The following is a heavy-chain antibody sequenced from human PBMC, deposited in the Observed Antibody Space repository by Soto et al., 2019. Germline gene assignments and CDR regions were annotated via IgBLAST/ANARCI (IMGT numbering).Heavy chain of an antibody. D-gene: IGHD6-13*01. J-gene: IGHJ5*02. CDR3: ARDFRTPPQHGPLNWFDP. CDR2: INPNSGGT. V-gene: IGHV1-2*02. CDR1: GYTFTGYY. Sequence: ASVKVSCKASGYTFTGYYMRWVRQAPGQGLEWMGWINPNSGGTNYAQKFQGRVTMTRDTSISTAYMELSRLRSDDTAVYYCARDFRTPPQHGPLNWFDPWGQGTLVTVSS.